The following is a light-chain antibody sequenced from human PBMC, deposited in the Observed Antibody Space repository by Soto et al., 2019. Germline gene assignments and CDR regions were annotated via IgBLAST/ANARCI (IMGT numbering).Light chain of an antibody. CDR3: QQYDSSPRT. CDR2: EAS. V-gene: IGKV3-11*01. Sequence: EIVLTQSPGTLSLSPGDRATLSCRASQRVSTFLAWYQQRPGQAPRLLISEASNRATGIPARFSGSGSGTDFTLTISSLEPEDFAVYYCQQYDSSPRTFGQGTKVDIK. CDR1: QRVSTF. J-gene: IGKJ1*01.